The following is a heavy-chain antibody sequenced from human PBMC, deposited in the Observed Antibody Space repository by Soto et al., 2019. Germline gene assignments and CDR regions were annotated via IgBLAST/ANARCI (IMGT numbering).Heavy chain of an antibody. V-gene: IGHV4-39*01. CDR3: ARLPSRHLVDY. Sequence: SETLSLSCTVSGSSINSSGYYWGWIRQPPGKGLEWIGSMFYGVSTYYNPSLKSRVTVSVDTSKNQFSLNLRSVTAADTAVYYCARLPSRHLVDYWGQGTLVTVSS. D-gene: IGHD3-3*02. CDR2: MFYGVST. J-gene: IGHJ4*02. CDR1: GSSINSSGYY.